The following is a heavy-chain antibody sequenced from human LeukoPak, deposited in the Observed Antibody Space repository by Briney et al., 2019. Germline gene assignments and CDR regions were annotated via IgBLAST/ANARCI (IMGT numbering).Heavy chain of an antibody. CDR3: ARDLGGRGGA. CDR1: GFTFSSYA. V-gene: IGHV3-74*01. D-gene: IGHD1-26*01. Sequence: GGSLRLSCPVSGFTFSSYAMSWVRQAPGTGLVWVSRTNEDGSITNYADSVKGRFTISRDNAEDTLYLQMNSLRAEDTAVYFCARDLGGRGGAWGPGTLVTVSS. J-gene: IGHJ5*02. CDR2: TNEDGSIT.